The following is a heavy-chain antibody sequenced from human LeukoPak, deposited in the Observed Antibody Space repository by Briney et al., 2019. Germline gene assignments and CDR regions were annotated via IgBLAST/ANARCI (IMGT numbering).Heavy chain of an antibody. J-gene: IGHJ4*02. CDR1: GGSISSSSYY. V-gene: IGHV4-39*07. CDR3: ARGRIAAAGKGYFDY. CDR2: INHSGST. Sequence: TSETLSLTCTVSGGSISSSSYYWGWIRQPPGKGLEWIGEINHSGSTNYNPSLKSRVTISVDTSKNQFSLKLSSVTAADTAVYYCARGRIAAAGKGYFDYWGQGTLVTVSS. D-gene: IGHD6-13*01.